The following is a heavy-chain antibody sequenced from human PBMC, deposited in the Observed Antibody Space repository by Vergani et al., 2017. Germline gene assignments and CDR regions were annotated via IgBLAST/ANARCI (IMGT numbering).Heavy chain of an antibody. V-gene: IGHV3-23*01. CDR2: ISGSGGST. Sequence: EVQLLESGGGLVQPGGSLRLSCAASGFTFSSYAMSWVRQAPGKGLEWVSAISGSGGSTYYADSVKGRFTISRDNSKNTLYLQMNSLRAEDTAVYYCAKVDTAMNSRPSNYYYYYGMDVWGQGTTVTVSS. J-gene: IGHJ6*02. D-gene: IGHD5-18*01. CDR1: GFTFSSYA. CDR3: AKVDTAMNSRPSNYYYYYGMDV.